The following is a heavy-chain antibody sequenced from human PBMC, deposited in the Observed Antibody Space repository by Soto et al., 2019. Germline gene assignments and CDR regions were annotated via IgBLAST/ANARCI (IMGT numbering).Heavy chain of an antibody. Sequence: TLSLTCTVSGGSISSGGYYWSWIRQPPGKALEWLALIYWDDDKRYSPSLKSRLTITKDTSKNQVVLTMTNMDPVDTATYYCAHLSIAAAGTAFYFDYWGQGTLVTVSS. CDR3: AHLSIAAAGTAFYFDY. J-gene: IGHJ4*02. V-gene: IGHV2-5*08. CDR1: GGSISSGGYY. D-gene: IGHD6-13*01. CDR2: IYWDDDK.